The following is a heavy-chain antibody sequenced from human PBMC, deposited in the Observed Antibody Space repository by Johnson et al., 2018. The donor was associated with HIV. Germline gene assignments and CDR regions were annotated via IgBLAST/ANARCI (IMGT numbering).Heavy chain of an antibody. CDR1: GFTFSTYG. Sequence: VQLVESGGGVVQPGRSLRLSCAASGFTFSTYGMHWVRQPTGKGLEWVSGIGTAGDTNYSGSVTGRFTISRENAKNSLYLQMNSLGAGDTAVYYCTRSKPRYYDVGPRGAFDIWGQGTVVAVSS. CDR2: IGTAGDT. J-gene: IGHJ3*02. D-gene: IGHD3-22*01. V-gene: IGHV3-13*01. CDR3: TRSKPRYYDVGPRGAFDI.